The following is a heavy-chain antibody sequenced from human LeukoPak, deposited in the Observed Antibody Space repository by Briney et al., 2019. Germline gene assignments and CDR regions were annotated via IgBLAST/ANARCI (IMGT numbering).Heavy chain of an antibody. V-gene: IGHV3-7*01. CDR2: IKQDGSEK. CDR3: ARESSGRGQYYMDV. Sequence: GGSLRLSCAASGFTFSSYWMSWVRQAPGKGLEWVANIKQDGSEKDYVDSVKGRFTISRDNAKNSLYLQMNSLRAEDTAVYYCARESSGRGQYYMDVWGKGTTVTVSS. D-gene: IGHD3-10*01. CDR1: GFTFSSYW. J-gene: IGHJ6*03.